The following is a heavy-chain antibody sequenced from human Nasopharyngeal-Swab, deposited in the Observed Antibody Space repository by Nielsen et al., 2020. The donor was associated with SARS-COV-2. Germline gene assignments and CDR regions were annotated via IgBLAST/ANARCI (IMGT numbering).Heavy chain of an antibody. CDR2: IIPIFGTA. J-gene: IGHJ6*03. D-gene: IGHD2-15*01. CDR3: ASPPPPCSGGSCYSYYYYMDV. CDR1: EGTFSSYA. Sequence: SVKVSCKASEGTFSSYAISWVRQAPGQGLEWMGGIIPIFGTANYAQKFQGRVTITADESTSTAYMELSSLRSEDTAVYYCASPPPPCSGGSCYSYYYYMDVWGKGTTVTVSS. V-gene: IGHV1-69*13.